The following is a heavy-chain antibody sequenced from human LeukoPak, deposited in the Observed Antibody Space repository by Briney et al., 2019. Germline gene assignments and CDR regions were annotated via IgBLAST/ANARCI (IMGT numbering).Heavy chain of an antibody. CDR3: AVGTGNKWELLIFGAFDI. D-gene: IGHD1-26*01. V-gene: IGHV4-39*07. Sequence: PSETLSLTCSVSGGSISSSNYYWGWIRQPPGKALEWIGSVYYSGSTYYNPSLKSRVTISVDTSKNQFSLKLSSVTAADTAVYYCAVGTGNKWELLIFGAFDIWGQGTMVTVSS. J-gene: IGHJ3*02. CDR1: GGSISSSNYY. CDR2: VYYSGST.